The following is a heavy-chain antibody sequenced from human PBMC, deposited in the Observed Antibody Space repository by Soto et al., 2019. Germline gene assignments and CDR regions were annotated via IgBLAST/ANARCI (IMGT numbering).Heavy chain of an antibody. CDR2: ISAYNGNT. CDR3: ARDSPRFLEWLYYFDY. CDR1: GYTFTSYG. D-gene: IGHD3-3*01. Sequence: ASVKVSCKASGYTFTSYGISWVRQAPGQGLEWMGWISAYNGNTNYAQKLQGRVTMTTDTSTSTAYMELRSLRSDDTAVYYCARDSPRFLEWLYYFDYWGQGTLVTVSS. V-gene: IGHV1-18*01. J-gene: IGHJ4*02.